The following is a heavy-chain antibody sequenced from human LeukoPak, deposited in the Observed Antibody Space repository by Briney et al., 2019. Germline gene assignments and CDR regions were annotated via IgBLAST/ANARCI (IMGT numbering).Heavy chain of an antibody. Sequence: NPSETLSLTCTASGVSISSSSYYWGWLRQPPGKGLEWIGSIYYSGSTYYNPSLKSRVTISVDTSKNQFSLKLSSVTAADTAVYYCAREALWSGYYYYFDYWGQGTLVTVSS. J-gene: IGHJ4*02. D-gene: IGHD3-3*01. CDR2: IYYSGST. CDR1: GVSISSSSYY. V-gene: IGHV4-39*07. CDR3: AREALWSGYYYYFDY.